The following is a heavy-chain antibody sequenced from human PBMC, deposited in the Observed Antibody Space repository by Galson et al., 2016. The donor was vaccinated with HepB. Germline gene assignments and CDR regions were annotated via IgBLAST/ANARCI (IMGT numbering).Heavy chain of an antibody. D-gene: IGHD1-1*01. Sequence: ETLSLTCAVSGYSISSVYYWGWIRQPPGKGLEWIGTIFHNGGTYYNPSLKSRVTISMNMSKNQFSLKLSSVTAADTAVYYCAKSRNDYNSASGYDYWGQGTLVTVSS. V-gene: IGHV4-38-2*01. J-gene: IGHJ4*02. CDR2: IFHNGGT. CDR1: GYSISSVYY. CDR3: AKSRNDYNSASGYDY.